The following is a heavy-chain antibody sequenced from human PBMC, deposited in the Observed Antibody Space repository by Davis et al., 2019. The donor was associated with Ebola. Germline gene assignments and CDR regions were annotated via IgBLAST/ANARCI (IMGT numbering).Heavy chain of an antibody. Sequence: GESLKISCAASGFIFSSYVMSWVRQAPGKGLEWVSTLGTSADAYHADSVKGRFTISRDNAKNSLYLQMNSLRAEDTAVYYCAIYRIRLWSYWGQGTLVTVSS. CDR1: GFIFSSYV. D-gene: IGHD5-18*01. CDR2: LGTSADA. V-gene: IGHV3-23*01. CDR3: AIYRIRLWSY. J-gene: IGHJ4*02.